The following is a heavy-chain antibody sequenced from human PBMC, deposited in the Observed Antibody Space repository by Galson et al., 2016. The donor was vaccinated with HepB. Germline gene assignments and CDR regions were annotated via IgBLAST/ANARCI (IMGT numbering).Heavy chain of an antibody. CDR2: FDPEDGER. CDR3: AVVMVDFELDAFDF. CDR1: GYTLTELS. V-gene: IGHV1-24*01. Sequence: SVKVSCKVSGYTLTELSMHWVRQAPGKGLEWMGGFDPEDGERMYAEKFQGRVTMTEDTSTDTAYMDLSSLRSEDTAVYYCAVVMVDFELDAFDFWGQGKMVTVSS. D-gene: IGHD2-15*01. J-gene: IGHJ3*01.